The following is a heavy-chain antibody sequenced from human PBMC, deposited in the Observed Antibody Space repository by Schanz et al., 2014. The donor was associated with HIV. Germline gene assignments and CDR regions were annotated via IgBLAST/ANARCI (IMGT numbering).Heavy chain of an antibody. Sequence: QVQPVESGGGVVQPGRSQRLSCAASGFIFSSYGMHWVRQAPGKGLEWVAVISYDGSSKYYADSVQGRFTITRDNSKSTLYLQMNSLRAEDTAVYYCARDWLGERDYYYGMDVWGQGTTVTVSS. J-gene: IGHJ6*02. CDR1: GFIFSSYG. CDR2: ISYDGSSK. CDR3: ARDWLGERDYYYGMDV. D-gene: IGHD2-21*01. V-gene: IGHV3-30*03.